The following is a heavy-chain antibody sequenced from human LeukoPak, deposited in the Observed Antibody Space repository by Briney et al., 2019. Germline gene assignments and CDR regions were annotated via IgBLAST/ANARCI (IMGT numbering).Heavy chain of an antibody. J-gene: IGHJ5*02. CDR2: ISAYNGNT. Sequence: ASVKVSCKASGYTFTSYGISGVRQAPGQGLEWMGWISAYNGNTNYAQKLQGRVTMTTDTSTSTAYMELRSLRSDDTAVYYCARGVRGDYSNWFDPWGQGTLVTVSS. CDR3: ARGVRGDYSNWFDP. D-gene: IGHD4-11*01. CDR1: GYTFTSYG. V-gene: IGHV1-18*01.